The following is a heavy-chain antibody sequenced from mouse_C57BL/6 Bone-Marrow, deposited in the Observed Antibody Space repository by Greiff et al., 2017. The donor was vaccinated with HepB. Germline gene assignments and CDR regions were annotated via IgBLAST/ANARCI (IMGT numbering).Heavy chain of an antibody. V-gene: IGHV14-4*01. Sequence: VQLQQSGAELVRPGASVKLSCTASGFNIKDDYMHWVKQRPEQGLEWIGWIDPENGDTEYAGKFQGKATITADTSSNTAYLQLSSLTSEDTAVYCCTTDDWFAYWGQGTLVTVSA. CDR1: GFNIKDDY. CDR2: IDPENGDT. CDR3: TTDDWFAY. J-gene: IGHJ3*01.